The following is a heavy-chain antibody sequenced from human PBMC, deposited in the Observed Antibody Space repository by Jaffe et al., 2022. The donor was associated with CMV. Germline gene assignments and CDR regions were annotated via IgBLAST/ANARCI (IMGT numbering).Heavy chain of an antibody. CDR2: LSSGGST. J-gene: IGHJ4*02. V-gene: IGHV3-23*01. D-gene: IGHD3-10*01. CDR1: GFTFSSYA. Sequence: EVQLLESGGGLVQPGGSLRLSCTASGFTFSSYAMSWVRQAPGKGLEWVSGLSSGGSTYYAAFVKGRFTISRDNSKNTLYLQMNSLRAEDTAVYYCATAPGSVYIVYGSEWGQGTLVTVSS. CDR3: ATAPGSVYIVYGSE.